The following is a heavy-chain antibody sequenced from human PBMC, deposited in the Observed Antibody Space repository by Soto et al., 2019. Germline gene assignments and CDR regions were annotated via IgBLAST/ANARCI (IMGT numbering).Heavy chain of an antibody. D-gene: IGHD3-3*01. J-gene: IGHJ4*02. Sequence: EVQLLESGGGLVQPGGSLRLSCAASGFTFSSYAMSWVRQAPGKGMEWVSAISGSGGSTYYADSVKGRFTISRDNSKNTLYLQMNSLRAEDTAVYYCAKSPGNYDFWSGYYYFDYWGQGTLVTVSS. V-gene: IGHV3-23*01. CDR1: GFTFSSYA. CDR3: AKSPGNYDFWSGYYYFDY. CDR2: ISGSGGST.